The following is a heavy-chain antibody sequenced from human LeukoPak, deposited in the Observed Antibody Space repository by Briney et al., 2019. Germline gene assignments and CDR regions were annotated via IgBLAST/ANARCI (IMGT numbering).Heavy chain of an antibody. CDR3: ARDRDYYNYFEY. CDR2: IKQVGSET. D-gene: IGHD3-10*01. Sequence: GRSLRLSCAASGFTLSRYWMSWVRQAPGKGLEWVDNIKQVGSETYYVDSVKGRFTISRDNAKNSLHLQMNSLRGEDTAVYYCARDRDYYNYFEYWRQGTLVTV. CDR1: GFTLSRYW. V-gene: IGHV3-7*04. J-gene: IGHJ4*02.